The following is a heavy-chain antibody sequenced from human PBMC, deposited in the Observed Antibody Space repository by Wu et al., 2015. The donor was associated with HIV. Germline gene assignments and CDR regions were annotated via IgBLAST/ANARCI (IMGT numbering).Heavy chain of an antibody. Sequence: QVQLVQSGAEVKKPGASVKVSCKASGYTFTGYYMHWVRQAPGQGLEWMGWINPNSGGTNYAQKFQGRVTMTRDTSISTAYMELSRLRSDDTAVYYCARGRYSSGWYPTIYYYYYMDVWGKGTTVTVSS. D-gene: IGHD6-19*01. CDR1: GYTFTGYY. J-gene: IGHJ6*03. CDR3: ARGRYSSGWYPTIYYYYYMDV. CDR2: INPNSGGT. V-gene: IGHV1-2*02.